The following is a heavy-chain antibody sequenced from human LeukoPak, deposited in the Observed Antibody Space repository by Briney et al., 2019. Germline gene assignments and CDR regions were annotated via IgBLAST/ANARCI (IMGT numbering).Heavy chain of an antibody. Sequence: PGGSLRLSCTASGLTFSNFGMHWVRQAPGKGLEWVTFIRHDATTIYYLDSVKGRFTVSRDNSKNAVYLQMNSLKVEDTAVYYCAKEIYCTATSCQGNDAFDLWGQGTVVTVSS. CDR1: GLTFSNFG. J-gene: IGHJ3*01. CDR3: AKEIYCTATSCQGNDAFDL. V-gene: IGHV3-30*02. CDR2: IRHDATTI. D-gene: IGHD2-8*02.